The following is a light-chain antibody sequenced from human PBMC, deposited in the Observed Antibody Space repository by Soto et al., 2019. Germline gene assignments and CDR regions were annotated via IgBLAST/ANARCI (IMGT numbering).Light chain of an antibody. Sequence: EIGLTQSPGTRSLSPGEKATLPCRASQRVSRSYLAWYQPKPGQAPRHLIYGASSRATGIPDRFSGSGSGTDFTLTISRLEPEDFAVYYCQQYGSSPPITFGQGTRLEIK. V-gene: IGKV3-20*01. CDR3: QQYGSSPPIT. CDR2: GAS. J-gene: IGKJ5*01. CDR1: QRVSRSY.